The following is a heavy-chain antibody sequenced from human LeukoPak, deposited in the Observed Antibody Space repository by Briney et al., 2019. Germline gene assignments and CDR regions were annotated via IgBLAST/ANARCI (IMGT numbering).Heavy chain of an antibody. CDR1: GFTFSSYA. CDR3: AKSDSSGYGWVNAFDI. D-gene: IGHD3-22*01. CDR2: ISGSGGST. V-gene: IGHV3-23*01. J-gene: IGHJ3*02. Sequence: GGSLRLSCAASGFTFSSYAMSWVRQAPGKGLEWVSAISGSGGSTYYAYSVKGRFTISRDNSKNTLYLQMNSLRAEDTAVYYCAKSDSSGYGWVNAFDIWGQGTMVTVSS.